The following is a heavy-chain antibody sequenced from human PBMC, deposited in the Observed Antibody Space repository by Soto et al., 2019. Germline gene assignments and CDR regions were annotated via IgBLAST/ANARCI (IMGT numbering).Heavy chain of an antibody. CDR2: IYYSGST. Sequence: SETLSLTCTVSGGSISSGGYYWSWIRQHPGKGLEWIGYIYYSGSTYYNPSLKSRVTISVDTSKNQFSLKLSSVTAADTAVYYCARDGHSWANSGSYYFDYWGQGTLVTVSS. J-gene: IGHJ4*02. CDR3: ARDGHSWANSGSYYFDY. D-gene: IGHD1-26*01. CDR1: GGSISSGGYY. V-gene: IGHV4-31*03.